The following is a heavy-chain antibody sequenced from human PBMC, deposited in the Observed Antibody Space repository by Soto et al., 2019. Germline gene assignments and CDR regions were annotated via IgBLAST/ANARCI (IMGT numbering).Heavy chain of an antibody. J-gene: IGHJ4*02. CDR3: AKDTPLDCSGGSCYSVRVDTAGFDY. D-gene: IGHD2-15*01. V-gene: IGHV3-23*01. CDR2: ISGSGGST. Sequence: GGSLRLSCAASGFTFSSYAMSWVRQAPGKGLEWVSAISGSGGSTYYADSVKGRFTISRDNSKNTLYLQMNSLRAEDTAVYYCAKDTPLDCSGGSCYSVRVDTAGFDYWGQGTLVTVSS. CDR1: GFTFSSYA.